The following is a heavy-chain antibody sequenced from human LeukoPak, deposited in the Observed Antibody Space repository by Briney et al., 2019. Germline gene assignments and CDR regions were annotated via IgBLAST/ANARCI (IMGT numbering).Heavy chain of an antibody. J-gene: IGHJ4*02. D-gene: IGHD3-3*01. Sequence: ASVKVSCKASGYTFTSYYMHWVRQAPGQGLEWMGIINPNGGSTSYAQKFQGRVTMTRDTSTSTVYMELSSLRSEDTAVYYCASSSRAGWLLYHYAFDYWGQGTLVTVSS. V-gene: IGHV1-46*01. CDR2: INPNGGST. CDR1: GYTFTSYY. CDR3: ASSSRAGWLLYHYAFDY.